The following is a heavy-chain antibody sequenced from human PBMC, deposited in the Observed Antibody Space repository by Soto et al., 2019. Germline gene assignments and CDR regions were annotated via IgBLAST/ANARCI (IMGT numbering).Heavy chain of an antibody. V-gene: IGHV3-23*01. CDR1: GFTVTTYG. Sequence: GGSLRLSCTVSGFTVTTYGMSWLRQAPGKGLEWVSGIGDSQGGTYYAASAKGRFTISGDTSNNKLFLQMNSLRAEDTAIYYCAKDSTSYNGVYDPFDIWGQGTMVTVSS. D-gene: IGHD1-1*01. CDR3: AKDSTSYNGVYDPFDI. CDR2: IGDSQGGT. J-gene: IGHJ3*02.